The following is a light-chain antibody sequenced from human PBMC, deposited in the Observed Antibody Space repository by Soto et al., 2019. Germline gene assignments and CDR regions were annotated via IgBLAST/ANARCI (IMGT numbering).Light chain of an antibody. CDR2: GAS. Sequence: EIVLTQSPGTLSLSPGARATLSCRASQSVSSSYLAWYPQKPGQAPRLLIYGASSRATGIPDRFSGSGSGTDFTLTISRLEPEDFAVYYCQQYDSSPITFGQGTRLEIK. CDR1: QSVSSSY. V-gene: IGKV3-20*01. CDR3: QQYDSSPIT. J-gene: IGKJ5*01.